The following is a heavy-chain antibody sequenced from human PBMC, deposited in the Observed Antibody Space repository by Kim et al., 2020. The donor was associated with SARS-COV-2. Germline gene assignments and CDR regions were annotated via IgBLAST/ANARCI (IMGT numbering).Heavy chain of an antibody. Sequence: ASVKVSCKASGYTFTSYAMNWVRQAPGQGLEWMGWINTNTGNPTYAQGFTGRFVFSLDTSVSTAYLQISSLKAEDTAVYYCARVNWGHYYWYFDLWGRGTLVTVSS. CDR1: GYTFTSYA. D-gene: IGHD7-27*01. V-gene: IGHV7-4-1*02. CDR3: ARVNWGHYYWYFDL. J-gene: IGHJ2*01. CDR2: INTNTGNP.